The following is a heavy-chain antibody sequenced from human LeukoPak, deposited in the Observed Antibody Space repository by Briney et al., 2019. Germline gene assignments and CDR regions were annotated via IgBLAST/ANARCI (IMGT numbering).Heavy chain of an antibody. Sequence: GGSLRLSCAASGFTFSSYWMHWVRQAPGKGLLWVSRINSDGSSTSYADSVKGRFTISRDNAKNSLYLQMNSLRAEDTAVYYCARAVYTMVRGVIIYWFDPWGQGTLVTVSS. V-gene: IGHV3-74*01. CDR2: INSDGSST. D-gene: IGHD3-10*01. CDR3: ARAVYTMVRGVIIYWFDP. J-gene: IGHJ5*02. CDR1: GFTFSSYW.